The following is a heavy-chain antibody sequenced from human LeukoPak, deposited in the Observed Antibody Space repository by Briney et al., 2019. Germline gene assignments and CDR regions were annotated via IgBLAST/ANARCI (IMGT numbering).Heavy chain of an antibody. CDR3: ARGYCSSTSCVDAFDI. V-gene: IGHV4-34*01. D-gene: IGHD2-2*01. Sequence: PSETLSLTCAVYGGSFSGYYWSWIRQPPGKGLEWIGEINHSGSTNYNPSLKSRVTISVDTSKNQFSLKLSSVTAADTAVYYCARGYCSSTSCVDAFDIWGQGTMVTVSS. CDR1: GGSFSGYY. J-gene: IGHJ3*02. CDR2: INHSGST.